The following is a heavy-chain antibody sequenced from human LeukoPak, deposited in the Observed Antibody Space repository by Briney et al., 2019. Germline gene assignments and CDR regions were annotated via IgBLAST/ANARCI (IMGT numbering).Heavy chain of an antibody. CDR2: IYYSGST. V-gene: IGHV4-59*01. CDR3: ARETSQKGAHYMDV. Sequence: SETLSLTCTVSGGSISSYYWSWIRQPPGKGLEYIGYIYYSGSTNYDPSLKSRLTISVDTSKNQFSLKLSSVTAADTAVYYCARETSQKGAHYMDVWGKGTTVTISS. J-gene: IGHJ6*03. CDR1: GGSISSYY. D-gene: IGHD3-16*01.